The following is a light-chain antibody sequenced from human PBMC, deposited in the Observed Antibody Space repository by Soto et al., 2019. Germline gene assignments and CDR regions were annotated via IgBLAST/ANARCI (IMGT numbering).Light chain of an antibody. CDR3: SSYTSSSTYV. CDR1: SSDVGGYNY. Sequence: QSALTQPASVSGSPGQSITISCTGTSSDVGGYNYVSWYQQHPGKAPKLMIYEVSNRPSGVSNRFSGSKSGNTASLPISGLQAEDEADYYCSSYTSSSTYVFGPGTKLTVL. V-gene: IGLV2-14*01. CDR2: EVS. J-gene: IGLJ1*01.